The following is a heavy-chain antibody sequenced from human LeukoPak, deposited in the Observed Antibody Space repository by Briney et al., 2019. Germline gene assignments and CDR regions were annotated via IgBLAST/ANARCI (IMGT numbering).Heavy chain of an antibody. CDR3: ARVLKEYYYDSAYDY. V-gene: IGHV3-30-3*01. D-gene: IGHD3-22*01. CDR1: GFTFSTYA. J-gene: IGHJ4*02. CDR2: ISYDGNNK. Sequence: GRSLRLSCAASGFTFSTYAMYWVRQAPGKGLEWVAVISYDGNNKYYADSVKGRFTISRDNSKNTLYLQMNSLRAEDTAVYYCARVLKEYYYDSAYDYWGQGTLVTVFS.